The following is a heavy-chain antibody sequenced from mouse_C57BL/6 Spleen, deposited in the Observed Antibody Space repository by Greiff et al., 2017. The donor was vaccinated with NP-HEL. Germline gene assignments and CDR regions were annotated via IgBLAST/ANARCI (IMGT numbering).Heavy chain of an antibody. V-gene: IGHV14-3*01. CDR2: IDPANGNT. J-gene: IGHJ3*01. D-gene: IGHD2-4*01. CDR1: GFNIKNTY. CDR3: APYDYDEGVAWFAY. Sequence: EVKLQQSVAELVRPGASVKLSCTASGFNIKNTYMHWVKQRPEQGLEWIGRIDPANGNTKYAPKFQGKATITADTSSNTAYLQLSSLTSEDTAIYYCAPYDYDEGVAWFAYWGQGTLVTVSA.